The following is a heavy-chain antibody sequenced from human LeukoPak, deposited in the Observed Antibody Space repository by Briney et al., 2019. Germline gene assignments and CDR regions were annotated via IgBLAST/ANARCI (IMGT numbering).Heavy chain of an antibody. V-gene: IGHV1-69*01. CDR2: IIPIFGTA. CDR3: ASSGSSYTHFDY. D-gene: IGHD3-10*01. CDR1: GGTFSSYA. Sequence: ASVKVSCKASGGTFSSYAISWVRQAPGQGLEWMGGIIPIFGTANYAQKFQGRVTITADESTSTAYMELSSLRSEDTAVYYCASSGSSYTHFDYWGQGTLVTVSS. J-gene: IGHJ4*02.